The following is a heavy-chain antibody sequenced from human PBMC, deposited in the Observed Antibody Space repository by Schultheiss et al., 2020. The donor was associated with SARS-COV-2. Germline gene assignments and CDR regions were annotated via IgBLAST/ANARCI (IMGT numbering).Heavy chain of an antibody. CDR2: INHSGST. CDR3: ARGPAYCSSTSCFYYYYYYMDV. Sequence: SETLSLTCTVSGGSISSYYWSWIRQPPGKGLEWIGEINHSGSTNYNPSLKSRVTISVDTSKNQFSLKLSSVTAADTAVYYCARGPAYCSSTSCFYYYYYYMDVWGKGTTVTVSS. D-gene: IGHD2-2*01. J-gene: IGHJ6*03. V-gene: IGHV4-34*01. CDR1: GGSISSYY.